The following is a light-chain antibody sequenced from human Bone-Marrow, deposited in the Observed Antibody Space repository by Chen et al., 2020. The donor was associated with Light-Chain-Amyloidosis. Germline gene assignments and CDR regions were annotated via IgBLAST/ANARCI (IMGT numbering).Light chain of an antibody. CDR3: QQYGTSPLT. CDR1: QTISSNY. J-gene: IGKJ4*01. CDR2: GSS. Sequence: IVFPQPQCSLSLSPGEGANLSCRASQTISSNYLTWYQQKFGQAPRLLIYGSSSRATGIPDRFTGSGSGTDFTLTINRLEPEDFAMYYCQQYGTSPLTFGGGTKVEIK. V-gene: IGKV3-20*01.